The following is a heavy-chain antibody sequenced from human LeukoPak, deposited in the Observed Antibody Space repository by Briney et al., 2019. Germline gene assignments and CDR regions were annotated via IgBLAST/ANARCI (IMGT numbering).Heavy chain of an antibody. Sequence: RPGGSLRLSCAASGFPFQDSGLSWVRQAPGKGLEWISGINWNGDITVYADSVKGRFTISRGNAKNSLYLQMNSLRADDTAFYYCARQTRGYVYYFDYWGQGTLVTVSS. J-gene: IGHJ4*02. D-gene: IGHD2-2*01. V-gene: IGHV3-20*04. CDR3: ARQTRGYVYYFDY. CDR1: GFPFQDSG. CDR2: INWNGDIT.